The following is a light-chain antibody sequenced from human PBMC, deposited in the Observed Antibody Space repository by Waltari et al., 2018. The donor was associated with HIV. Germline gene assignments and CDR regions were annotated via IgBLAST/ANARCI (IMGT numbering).Light chain of an antibody. CDR1: QNLLYDSNNKNY. CDR2: WAA. J-gene: IGKJ4*01. Sequence: DIVMTQSPDSLTVSLGERATINCKSTQNLLYDSNNKNYLAWYQQRPGQHPKLLIYWAATRESGVPDRFSGSGSGTDFTLTISSLQAEDVAVYYCQQYYTTPLTFGGGTKVEIK. V-gene: IGKV4-1*01. CDR3: QQYYTTPLT.